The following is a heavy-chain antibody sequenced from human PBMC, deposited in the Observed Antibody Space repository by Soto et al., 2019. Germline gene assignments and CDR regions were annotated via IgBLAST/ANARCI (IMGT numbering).Heavy chain of an antibody. CDR2: ISGSGFKK. J-gene: IGHJ5*02. CDR3: AKNNGVALVQIATVEWFAH. CDR1: GFIFENFG. V-gene: IGHV3-23*01. Sequence: GVSLRLSCAASGFIFENFGMSWVRQSPGKGLEWISSISGSGFKKYYADSVKGRFTISRDNSKSTVYLELNNLSAEDTAVYHCAKNNGVALVQIATVEWFAHWGQGYLVPGYS. D-gene: IGHD2-8*01.